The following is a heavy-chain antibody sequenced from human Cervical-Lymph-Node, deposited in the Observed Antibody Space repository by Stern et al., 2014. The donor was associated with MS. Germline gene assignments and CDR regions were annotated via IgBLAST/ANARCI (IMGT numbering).Heavy chain of an antibody. D-gene: IGHD1-14*01. Sequence: VQLEESGAEVKKPGASVKVSCKASGSTFTSYYMHWGRQAPGQVLEWMGEINPRLNNATYTQRFQDRVTLTRDTSTATFYMELSSLRFADTAVYYCVRGDTTWHYFYYGLDVWGQGTTVTVSS. CDR2: INPRLNNA. CDR3: VRGDTTWHYFYYGLDV. CDR1: GSTFTSYY. J-gene: IGHJ6*02. V-gene: IGHV1-46*03.